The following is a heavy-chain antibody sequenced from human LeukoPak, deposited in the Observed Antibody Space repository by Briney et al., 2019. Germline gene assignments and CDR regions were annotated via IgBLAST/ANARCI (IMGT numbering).Heavy chain of an antibody. Sequence: GGSLRLSCAASGFTFSSYCMHWVRQAPGKGLEWVAFIWYDGSNKYYADSVKGRFTISRDNSKNTLYLQMNSLRAEDTAVYYCARDSYGSGEYGMDVWGQGTTVTVSS. CDR1: GFTFSSYC. D-gene: IGHD3-10*01. J-gene: IGHJ6*02. CDR3: ARDSYGSGEYGMDV. CDR2: IWYDGSNK. V-gene: IGHV3-33*01.